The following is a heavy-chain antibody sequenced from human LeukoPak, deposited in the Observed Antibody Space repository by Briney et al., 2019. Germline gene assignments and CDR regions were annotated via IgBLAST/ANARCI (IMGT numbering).Heavy chain of an antibody. D-gene: IGHD3-10*01. J-gene: IGHJ3*02. CDR2: IYTSGST. V-gene: IGHV4-61*02. CDR3: ARAVPGSGSYYNTDAFDI. CDR1: GGSGSRGSYY. Sequence: MASETLSLTCTVSGGSGSRGSYYWSWIRQPAGKGLEWIGRIYTSGSTNYSPSLKSRVTISVDTSKSQLSLKLSSVTAADTAVYYCARAVPGSGSYYNTDAFDIWGQGTMVTVSS.